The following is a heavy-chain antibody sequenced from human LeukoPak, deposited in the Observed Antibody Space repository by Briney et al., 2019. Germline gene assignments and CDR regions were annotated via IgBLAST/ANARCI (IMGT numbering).Heavy chain of an antibody. CDR3: ARGGVDYYDSSGYLKALDY. CDR1: GCTFSSYA. CDR2: IIPIFGTA. D-gene: IGHD3-22*01. V-gene: IGHV1-69*13. J-gene: IGHJ4*02. Sequence: SVKVSCKASGCTFSSYAISWVRQAPGQGLEWMGGIIPIFGTANYAQKFQGRVTITADESTSTAYMELSSLRSEDTAVYYCARGGVDYYDSSGYLKALDYWGQGTLVTVSS.